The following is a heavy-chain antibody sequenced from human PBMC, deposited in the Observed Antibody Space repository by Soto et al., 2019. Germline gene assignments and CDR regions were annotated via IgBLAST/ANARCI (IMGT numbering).Heavy chain of an antibody. CDR1: GFTFSSYE. Sequence: EVQLVESGGGLVQPGGSLRLSCAASGFTFSSYEMNWVRQAPGKGLEWVSYIGSSGSTIYYADSVKGRFTISRDNAKNSLYLQMNSLRAEDTAVYYCARGHPGGYSYGYFDYWGQGTLVTVSS. V-gene: IGHV3-48*03. D-gene: IGHD5-18*01. J-gene: IGHJ4*02. CDR3: ARGHPGGYSYGYFDY. CDR2: IGSSGSTI.